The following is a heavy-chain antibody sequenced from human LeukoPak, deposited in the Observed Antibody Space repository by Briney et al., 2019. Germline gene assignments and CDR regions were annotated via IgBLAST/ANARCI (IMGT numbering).Heavy chain of an antibody. J-gene: IGHJ6*03. CDR3: ARERATATTKRNYMDV. V-gene: IGHV4-30-4*07. D-gene: IGHD4-17*01. CDR1: GGSISSISYS. Sequence: SETLSLTCAVSGGSISSISYSWRWIRQPPGQGLEWIGYIYSSGNSYYNPSLKSRFTISVDTSKNQFSLKLSSVTAADTAVYYCARERATATTKRNYMDVWGKGTTVTVSS. CDR2: IYSSGNS.